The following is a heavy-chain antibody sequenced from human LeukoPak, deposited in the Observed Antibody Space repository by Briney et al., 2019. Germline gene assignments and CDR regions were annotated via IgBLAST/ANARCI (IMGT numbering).Heavy chain of an antibody. CDR2: INHSGST. CDR1: GGSISGYY. V-gene: IGHV4-34*01. CDR3: ARHLVYDYVWGSYRSSFDY. Sequence: SETLSLTCTVSGGSISGYYWSWIRQPPGKGLEWIGEINHSGSTNYNPSLKSRVTISVDTSKNQFSLKLSSVTAADTAVYYCARHLVYDYVWGSYRSSFDYWGQGTLVTVSS. J-gene: IGHJ4*02. D-gene: IGHD3-16*02.